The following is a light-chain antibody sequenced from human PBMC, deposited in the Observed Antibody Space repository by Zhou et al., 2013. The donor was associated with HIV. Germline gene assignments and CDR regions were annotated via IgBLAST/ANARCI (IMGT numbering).Light chain of an antibody. J-gene: IGKJ3*01. CDR1: QRITNNF. Sequence: EIVLTQSPGTLSLSPGERATLSCRASQRITNNFLAWYQQKPGQAPRLLISSSSFRAPDFPDRFSGSGSGTDFTLTISRLEPEDFAVYYCQQTFNRVTFGPGTKVDIK. V-gene: IGKV3-20*01. CDR3: QQTFNRVT. CDR2: SSS.